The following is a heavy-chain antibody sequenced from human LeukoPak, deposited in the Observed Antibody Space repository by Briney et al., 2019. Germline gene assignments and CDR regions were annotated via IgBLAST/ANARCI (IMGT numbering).Heavy chain of an antibody. Sequence: SRTLSLTCAISGDSVSTSGVAWNWARQSPSKALEWLGRTYYTSKWNTDYAVSLKSRIVVNPDTSKNQFSLQLNSVTSEDTAVYYCARGRASAFDVWGQGTMVTVTS. CDR2: TYYTSKWNT. D-gene: IGHD6-25*01. J-gene: IGHJ3*01. CDR3: ARGRASAFDV. V-gene: IGHV6-1*01. CDR1: GDSVSTSGVA.